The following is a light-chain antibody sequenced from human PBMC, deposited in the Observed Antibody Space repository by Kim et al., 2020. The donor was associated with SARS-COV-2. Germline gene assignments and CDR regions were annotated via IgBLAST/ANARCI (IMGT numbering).Light chain of an antibody. CDR3: QQYDSLPYN. V-gene: IGKV1-33*01. Sequence: DIRLTQSPSSLSASVGDRVTISCQASQDIINYLNWYQHKPGKGPKLLIYDASNLETGVPSRFRGSGSGTQFTLTINSLQPEDIATYYCQQYDSLPYNFGQGTKLEI. J-gene: IGKJ2*01. CDR1: QDIINY. CDR2: DAS.